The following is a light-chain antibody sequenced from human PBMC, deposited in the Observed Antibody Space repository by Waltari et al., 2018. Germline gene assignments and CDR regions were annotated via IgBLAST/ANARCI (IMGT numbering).Light chain of an antibody. CDR2: NNN. Sequence: QSVLPQPPSASGAPGQRVTLSCSGSMSHMARVIIRWLQHLPGRAPTLLIYNNNQRPAGVPSRFSASKSGTSASLAISGLQSEDEADYYCAAWADSLSGYVFGTGTKVTVL. CDR3: AAWADSLSGYV. J-gene: IGLJ1*01. V-gene: IGLV1-44*01. CDR1: MSHMARVI.